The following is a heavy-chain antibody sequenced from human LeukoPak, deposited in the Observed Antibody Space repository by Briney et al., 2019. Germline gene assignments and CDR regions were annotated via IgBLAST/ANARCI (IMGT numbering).Heavy chain of an antibody. CDR3: ARVSRGGSGSGAFDI. D-gene: IGHD3-10*01. CDR1: NGSISSYDSY. J-gene: IGHJ3*02. CDR2: IYYGGST. Sequence: SETLSLTCTVSNGSISSYDSYWSWIRQPPGKGLDWIAYIYYGGSTDSTPSLKSRVTISVDTSKNQFSLRLTSVTAADTAVYYCARVSRGGSGSGAFDIWGQETMVTVSS. V-gene: IGHV4-30-4*01.